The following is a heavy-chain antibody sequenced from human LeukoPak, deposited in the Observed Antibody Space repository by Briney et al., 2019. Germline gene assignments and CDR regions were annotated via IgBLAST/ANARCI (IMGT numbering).Heavy chain of an antibody. V-gene: IGHV4-31*03. CDR3: DGVEWRYFDY. Sequence: SETLCLTCTVSGVSISSGGYYWSWLRQHPGKGLEWIGYIYYSESTYYNPSLKSRVTIPVDTSKNQFSLKLSSVTAADTAVYYCDGVEWRYFDYWGQGTLVTVSS. CDR2: IYYSEST. J-gene: IGHJ4*02. CDR1: GVSISSGGYY. D-gene: IGHD3-3*01.